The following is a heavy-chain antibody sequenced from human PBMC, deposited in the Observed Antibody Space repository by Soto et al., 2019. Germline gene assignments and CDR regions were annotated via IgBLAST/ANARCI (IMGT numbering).Heavy chain of an antibody. CDR3: AREADTALVTFDY. Sequence: VQLQESGPGLVKPSGTLSLTCAVSGGSISSTNWWSWVRQSPGKGLEWIGDIYQSGSTNYNPSLKSRVTISVDKSKNQFSLKLTSVTAADTAVYYCAREADTALVTFDYWGQGTLVTVSS. J-gene: IGHJ4*02. V-gene: IGHV4-4*02. D-gene: IGHD5-18*01. CDR1: GGSISSTNW. CDR2: IYQSGST.